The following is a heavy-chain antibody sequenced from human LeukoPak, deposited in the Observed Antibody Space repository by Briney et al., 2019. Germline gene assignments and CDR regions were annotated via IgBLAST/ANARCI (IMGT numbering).Heavy chain of an antibody. CDR3: AKDRRDYSSALNY. J-gene: IGHJ4*02. D-gene: IGHD6-19*01. V-gene: IGHV3-30*18. Sequence: GGSLRLSCAASGSTFSSYGMHWVRQAPGKGLGWVAVISNDGFNKYYADSVKGRFTISRDNSKNTLYLQMNSLRAEDTAVYYCAKDRRDYSSALNYWGQGTLVTVSS. CDR1: GSTFSSYG. CDR2: ISNDGFNK.